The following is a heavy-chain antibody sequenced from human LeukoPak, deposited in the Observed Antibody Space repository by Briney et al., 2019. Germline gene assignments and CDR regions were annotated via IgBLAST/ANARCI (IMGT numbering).Heavy chain of an antibody. J-gene: IGHJ4*02. Sequence: SVKVSCKASGYTFTSYYMHWVRQAPGQGLEWMGGIIPIFGTANYAQKFQGRVTITADESTSTAYMELSSLRSEDTAVYYCASAGELMVRGVLGGDYWGQGTLVTASS. V-gene: IGHV1-69*13. D-gene: IGHD3-10*01. CDR2: IIPIFGTA. CDR1: GYTFTSYY. CDR3: ASAGELMVRGVLGGDY.